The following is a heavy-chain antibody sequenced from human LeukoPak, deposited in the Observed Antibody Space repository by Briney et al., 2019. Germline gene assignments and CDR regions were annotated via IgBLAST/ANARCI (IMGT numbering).Heavy chain of an antibody. Sequence: SETLSLTCTVSGGSVSSGSYYWSWIRQPPGKGLEWIGYIYYSGSTNYNPSLKSRVTISVDTSKNQFSLKLSSVTAADTAVYYCARGGAYYYGSGSYWFDPWGQGTLVTVSS. J-gene: IGHJ5*02. V-gene: IGHV4-61*01. CDR1: GGSVSSGSYY. CDR2: IYYSGST. D-gene: IGHD3-10*01. CDR3: ARGGAYYYGSGSYWFDP.